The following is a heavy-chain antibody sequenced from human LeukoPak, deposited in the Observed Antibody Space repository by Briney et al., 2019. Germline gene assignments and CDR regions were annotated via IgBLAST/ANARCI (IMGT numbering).Heavy chain of an antibody. J-gene: IGHJ4*02. D-gene: IGHD6-13*01. CDR2: IVVGSGNT. V-gene: IGHV1-58*01. Sequence: GASVKVSCKASGFTFTSSAVQWVRQARGQRLEWIGWIVVGSGNTNYAQKFQERVTITRDMSTSTAYMELSSLRSEDTAVCYCAAVQQLVRGSRLDYWGQGTLVTVSS. CDR1: GFTFTSSA. CDR3: AAVQQLVRGSRLDY.